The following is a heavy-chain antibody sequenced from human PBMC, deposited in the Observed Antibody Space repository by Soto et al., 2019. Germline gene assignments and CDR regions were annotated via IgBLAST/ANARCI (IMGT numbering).Heavy chain of an antibody. J-gene: IGHJ4*02. CDR1: GGSISSGDYY. CDR3: ARESQRFGGGLYFDY. D-gene: IGHD3-16*01. CDR2: IYYSGST. Sequence: QVQLQESGPGLVKPSQTLSLTCTVSGGSISSGDYYWSWIRQPPGKGLEWIGYIYYSGSTYYNPSLKSRVTISVDTSKNQFSLKLSSVTAADTAVYYCARESQRFGGGLYFDYWGQGTLVTVSS. V-gene: IGHV4-30-4*01.